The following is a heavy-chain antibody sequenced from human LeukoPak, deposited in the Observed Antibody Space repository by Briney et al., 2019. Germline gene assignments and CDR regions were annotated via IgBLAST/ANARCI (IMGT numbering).Heavy chain of an antibody. CDR1: GFTFSDYH. CDR3: AADPGYSSASDAFDI. D-gene: IGHD6-19*01. Sequence: GGSLRLSCAASGFTFSDYHMNWIRQAPGKGLEWLSHISSSGSTIYYTDSVKGRFTISRDNSKNSLYLQMNSLRDEDTAVYYCAADPGYSSASDAFDIWGQGTMVTVSS. CDR2: ISSSGSTI. V-gene: IGHV3-11*01. J-gene: IGHJ3*02.